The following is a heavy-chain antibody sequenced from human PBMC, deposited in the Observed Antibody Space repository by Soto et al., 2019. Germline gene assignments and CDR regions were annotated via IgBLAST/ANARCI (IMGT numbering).Heavy chain of an antibody. J-gene: IGHJ2*01. CDR3: ARDAAVFCNRTGYPRDLHSFAQGTFDL. D-gene: IGHD6-25*01. CDR1: GGTFSSYA. CDR2: IIPIFGTA. Sequence: SVKVSCKASGGTFSSYAISWVRQAPGQGLEWMGGIIPIFGTANYAQKFQGRVTITADESTSTAYMELSSLRSEDTAVYYCARDAAVFCNRTGYPRDLHSFAQGTFDL. V-gene: IGHV1-69*13.